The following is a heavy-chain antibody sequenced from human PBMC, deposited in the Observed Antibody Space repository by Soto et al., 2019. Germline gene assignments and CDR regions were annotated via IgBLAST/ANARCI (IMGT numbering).Heavy chain of an antibody. CDR2: IYYTGST. J-gene: IGHJ4*02. V-gene: IGHV4-39*01. CDR3: ATSQKGYNWNYFDH. D-gene: IGHD1-20*01. Sequence: SETLSLTCTVSGGSISSSSYYWGWIRQPPGKGLEWIGSIYYTGSTYYNPSLKSRATIFVGTSKNKFSLKLSSVTAADTAVYYCATSQKGYNWNYFDHWGQGALVTVSS. CDR1: GGSISSSSYY.